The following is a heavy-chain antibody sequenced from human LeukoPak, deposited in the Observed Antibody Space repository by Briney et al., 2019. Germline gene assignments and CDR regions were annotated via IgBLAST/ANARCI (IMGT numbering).Heavy chain of an antibody. Sequence: SETLSLTCTVSGGSISSSSYYWGWIRQPPGKGLEWIGSIYYSGSTYYNPSLKGRVTISVDTSKNQFSLKLSSVTAADTAVYYCARASPSRWFDPWGQGTLVTVSS. D-gene: IGHD6-6*01. V-gene: IGHV4-39*01. CDR1: GGSISSSSYY. J-gene: IGHJ5*02. CDR2: IYYSGST. CDR3: ARASPSRWFDP.